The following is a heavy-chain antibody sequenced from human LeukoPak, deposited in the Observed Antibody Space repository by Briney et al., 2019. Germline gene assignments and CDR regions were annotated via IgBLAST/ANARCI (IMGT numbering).Heavy chain of an antibody. D-gene: IGHD3-3*01. CDR2: FFYSGNT. CDR1: GGSVTSSNYF. Sequence: SETLSLTCSLSGGSVTSSNYFWAWIRQPPGKGLEWIGTFFYSGNTYYNPSLKSRVTISADTSKNQLSLNLTPVTATDTAVYYCARQRFWICYPFDYWGRGVLVAVSS. CDR3: ARQRFWICYPFDY. J-gene: IGHJ4*02. V-gene: IGHV4-39*01.